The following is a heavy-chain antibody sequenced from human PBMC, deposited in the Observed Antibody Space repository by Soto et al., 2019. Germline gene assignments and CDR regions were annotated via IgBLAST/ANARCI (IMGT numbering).Heavy chain of an antibody. D-gene: IGHD2-2*01. CDR1: GGSISSSSYY. J-gene: IGHJ5*02. CDR2: IYYSGST. Sequence: SETLSLTCTVSGGSISSSSYYWGWIRQPPGKGLEWIGSIYYSGSTYYNPSLKSRVTISVDTSKNQFSLKLSSVTAADTAVYYCARGTGYCSSTSCPGPWFDPWGQGTLVTVSS. V-gene: IGHV4-39*01. CDR3: ARGTGYCSSTSCPGPWFDP.